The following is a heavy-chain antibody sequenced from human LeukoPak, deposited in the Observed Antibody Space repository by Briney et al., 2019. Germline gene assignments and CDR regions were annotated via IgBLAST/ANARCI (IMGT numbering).Heavy chain of an antibody. J-gene: IGHJ4*02. CDR1: GFTVSSNS. D-gene: IGHD4/OR15-4a*01. CDR2: IYSAGST. V-gene: IGHV3-53*01. Sequence: PGGSLRLSCTVSGFTVSSNSMSWVRQDPGKGREWVSFIYSAGSTHYSDSVKGRFTISRDNSKNTLYLQMNSLRAEDTAVYYCARRAGAYSHPYDYWGQGTLVTVSS. CDR3: ARRAGAYSHPYDY.